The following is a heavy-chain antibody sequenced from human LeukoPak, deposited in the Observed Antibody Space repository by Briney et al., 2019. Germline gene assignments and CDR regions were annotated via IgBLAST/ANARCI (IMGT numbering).Heavy chain of an antibody. CDR3: AADNSYEIKFSGVGGP. D-gene: IGHD5-18*01. V-gene: IGHV1-18*01. CDR2: ISAYNGNT. CDR1: GYTFTSYG. Sequence: GASVKVSCKASGYTFTSYGISWVRQAPGQGLEWMGWISAYNGNTNYAQKLQGRVTMTTDTSTSTAYMELRSLRSDDTAVYYCAADNSYEIKFSGVGGPWGQGTLVTVFS. J-gene: IGHJ5*02.